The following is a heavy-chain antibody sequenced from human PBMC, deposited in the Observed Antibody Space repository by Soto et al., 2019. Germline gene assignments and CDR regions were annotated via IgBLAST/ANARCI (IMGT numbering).Heavy chain of an antibody. D-gene: IGHD6-19*01. CDR2: IWYDGSNK. CDR1: GFTFSSYG. Sequence: GGSLRLSCAASGFTFSSYGMHWVRQAPGKGLEWVAVIWYDGSNKYYADSVKGRFTISRDNSKNTLYLQMNSLRAEDTAVYYCARDKQTFGVAGPPDAFDIWGQGTMVTVSS. V-gene: IGHV3-33*01. J-gene: IGHJ3*02. CDR3: ARDKQTFGVAGPPDAFDI.